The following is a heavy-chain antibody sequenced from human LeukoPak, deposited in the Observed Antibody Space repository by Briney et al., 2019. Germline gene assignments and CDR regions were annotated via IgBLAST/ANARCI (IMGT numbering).Heavy chain of an antibody. V-gene: IGHV3-11*04. CDR2: ISSSGSTI. CDR1: KFTFSDYY. CDR3: AKSGEVGATNFDY. D-gene: IGHD1-26*01. Sequence: PGGSLRLSCAASKFTFSDYYMSWIRQAPGKGLEWVSYISSSGSTIYYADSVRGRFTISRDNAKNSLYLQMNSLRAEDTAVYYCAKSGEVGATNFDYWGQGTLVTVSS. J-gene: IGHJ4*02.